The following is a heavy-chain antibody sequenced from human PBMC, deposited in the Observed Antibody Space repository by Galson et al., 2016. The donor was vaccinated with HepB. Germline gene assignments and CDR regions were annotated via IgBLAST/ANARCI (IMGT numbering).Heavy chain of an antibody. Sequence: SETLSLTCAVSGGSISSSRHYWGWIRQPPGRGLEWIASMYYSRSTYYNPSLKSRVTISVDTSKNQLSLELSSVTAADTAMYYCARHDYGDFLFDYWGQGTLVIVSS. D-gene: IGHD4-17*01. V-gene: IGHV4-39*01. CDR3: ARHDYGDFLFDY. CDR2: MYYSRST. J-gene: IGHJ4*02. CDR1: GGSISSSRHY.